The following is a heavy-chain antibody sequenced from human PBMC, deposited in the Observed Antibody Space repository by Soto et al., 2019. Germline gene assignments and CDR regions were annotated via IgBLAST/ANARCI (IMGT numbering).Heavy chain of an antibody. Sequence: PGGSLRLSCAASGFTLSSYGMHWVRQAPGKGLEWVAVIWYDGSNKYYADSVKGRFTISRDNSKNTLYLQMNSLRAEDTAVYYCASLSRKDLDCWGQGTLVTVSS. CDR1: GFTLSSYG. CDR2: IWYDGSNK. CDR3: ASLSRKDLDC. V-gene: IGHV3-33*01. J-gene: IGHJ4*02.